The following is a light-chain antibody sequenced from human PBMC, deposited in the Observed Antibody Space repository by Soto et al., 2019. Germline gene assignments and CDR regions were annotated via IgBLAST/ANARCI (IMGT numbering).Light chain of an antibody. CDR1: QSLLDSSNNKDY. V-gene: IGKV4-1*01. CDR3: QQYYSSPRT. Sequence: DIVMTQSPDSLAVSLGERATLNCKSNQSLLDSSNNKDYLTWYQQKPGQPPKLIIYWASTREFGVPDRFSGSESGTDFTLTISSLQAEDVAVYYCQQYYSSPRTFGHGTKVESK. J-gene: IGKJ1*01. CDR2: WAS.